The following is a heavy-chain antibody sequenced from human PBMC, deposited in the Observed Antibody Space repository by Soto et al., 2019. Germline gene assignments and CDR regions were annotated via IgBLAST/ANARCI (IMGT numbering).Heavy chain of an antibody. V-gene: IGHV3-7*02. CDR2: IQPDGSEK. CDR3: ARGELNI. D-gene: IGHD1-26*01. J-gene: IGHJ3*01. Sequence: GGSLRLSCVASGFTFNTYFMNWVRQAPGKGLEWVATIQPDGSEKYYVDSVKGRFTISRDNAENSMYLQMNSLRAEDTAVYYCARGELNIWGQGKMVTVSS. CDR1: GFTFNTYF.